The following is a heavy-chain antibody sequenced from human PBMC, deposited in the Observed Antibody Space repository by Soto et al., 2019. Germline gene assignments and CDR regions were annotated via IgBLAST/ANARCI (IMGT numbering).Heavy chain of an antibody. J-gene: IGHJ6*02. CDR2: ISGYNGNT. D-gene: IGHD2-21*01. Sequence: XSVNVSCQASGYSLSWYSLNWVRQAPGQGLEWMGRISGYNGNTNYARTLRGRLTLTTDTSTSTAYMELRSLTSDDTAAYYCARDVFCGGAPACPDMDVWGQGTTVTVSS. CDR1: GYSLSWYS. CDR3: ARDVFCGGAPACPDMDV. V-gene: IGHV1-18*04.